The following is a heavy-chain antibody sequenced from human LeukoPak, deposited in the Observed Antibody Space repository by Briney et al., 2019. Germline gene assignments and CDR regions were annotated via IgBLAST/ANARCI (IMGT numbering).Heavy chain of an antibody. CDR1: GGSISSDY. D-gene: IGHD3-3*01. V-gene: IGHV4-59*01. CDR3: AKDRRVVTHGGLDY. Sequence: SETLSLTCTVSGGSISSDYWSWVRQPPGKGLEWIGYIYYSGSTNYNPSLKSRVTISVDTSKNQFSLKLSSVTAADTAVYYCAKDRRVVTHGGLDYWGQGTLVTVSS. J-gene: IGHJ4*02. CDR2: IYYSGST.